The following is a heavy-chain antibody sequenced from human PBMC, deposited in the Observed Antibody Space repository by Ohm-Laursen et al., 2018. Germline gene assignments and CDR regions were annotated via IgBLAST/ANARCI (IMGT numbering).Heavy chain of an antibody. V-gene: IGHV1-18*01. CDR1: GYTFTSYG. CDR3: ARHFDY. CDR2: ISAYTGHK. Sequence: ASVKVSCNASGYTFTSYGISWVRQVPGQGLERMGWISAYTGHKQYAQKFQDRVTLTTDTSTSTAYMELRSLRSDDTAVYYCARHFDYWGQGTLVTVSS. J-gene: IGHJ4*02.